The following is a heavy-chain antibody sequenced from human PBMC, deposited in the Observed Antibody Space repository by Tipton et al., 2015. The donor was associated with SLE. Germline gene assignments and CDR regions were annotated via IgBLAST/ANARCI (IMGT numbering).Heavy chain of an antibody. V-gene: IGHV4-34*01. D-gene: IGHD3-3*01. CDR2: INHSGNT. CDR3: ARSGSGAGGFDY. J-gene: IGHJ4*02. CDR1: GGSFSGYY. Sequence: LRLSCAVYGGSFSGYYWSWIRQPPGKGLEWIGEINHSGNTNYNPSLKSRVTISVDTSKNQFSLKLSSVTAADTAVYYCARSGSGAGGFDYWGQGTLVTVSS.